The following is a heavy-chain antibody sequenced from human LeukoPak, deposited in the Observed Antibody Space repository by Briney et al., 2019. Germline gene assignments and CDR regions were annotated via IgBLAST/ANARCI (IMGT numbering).Heavy chain of an antibody. D-gene: IGHD1-26*01. Sequence: ASVKVSCKTSGYTFISYAISWVRQAPGQGLEWMGIINPSGGSTSYAQKFQGRVTMTRDMSTSTVYMELSSLRSEDTAVYYCARASGSYYELALDYWGQGTLVTVSS. CDR1: GYTFISYA. CDR3: ARASGSYYELALDY. CDR2: INPSGGST. J-gene: IGHJ4*02. V-gene: IGHV1-46*01.